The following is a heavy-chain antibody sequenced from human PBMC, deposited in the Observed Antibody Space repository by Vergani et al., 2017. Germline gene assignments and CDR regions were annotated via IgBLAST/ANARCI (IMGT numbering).Heavy chain of an antibody. D-gene: IGHD2-21*02. V-gene: IGHV4-39*01. J-gene: IGHJ6*02. CDR1: GVSISSSSYY. CDR3: AKHLAYGGGDCYPYFYGMDV. Sequence: QLQLQESGPGLVKPSETLSLTCTVSGVSISSSSYYWGRLRQPPGKGLEWSGSIYYSGTTYYNPSLQSRATISVDTSKNQFSLKLSTVTAADTAVYYGAKHLAYGGGDCYPYFYGMDVWDQGTTVTVSS. CDR2: IYYSGTT.